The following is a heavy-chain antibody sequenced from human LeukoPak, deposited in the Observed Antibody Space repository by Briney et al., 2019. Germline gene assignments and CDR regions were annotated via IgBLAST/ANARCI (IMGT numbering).Heavy chain of an antibody. CDR1: GFTFSSYD. Sequence: PGGSLRLSCAASGFTFSSYDMHWVRKATGKGLNWVSSIGTADDTYYPGSVKGRFTISRENAKNSLYLQMNSLRAGDTAVYYCARVLGSGTYGVDVWGQGTTVTVSS. CDR3: ARVLGSGTYGVDV. V-gene: IGHV3-13*01. D-gene: IGHD3-10*01. J-gene: IGHJ6*02. CDR2: IGTADDT.